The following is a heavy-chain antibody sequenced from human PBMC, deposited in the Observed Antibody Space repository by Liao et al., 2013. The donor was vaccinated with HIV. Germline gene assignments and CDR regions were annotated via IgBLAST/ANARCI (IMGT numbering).Heavy chain of an antibody. J-gene: IGHJ5*02. V-gene: IGHV4-4*07. Sequence: QVQLQESGPGLVKPSETLTLTCSVSGGSISSYYWSWIRQSAGKGLEWIGRVYTSGSIYSPSLKGRVIMSVDRFKSQFSLKLTSVTAADTAVYYCATDSSGWVGHWGQGTLVTVSS. CDR1: GGSISSYY. D-gene: IGHD6-19*01. CDR3: ATDSSGWVGH. CDR2: VYTSGS.